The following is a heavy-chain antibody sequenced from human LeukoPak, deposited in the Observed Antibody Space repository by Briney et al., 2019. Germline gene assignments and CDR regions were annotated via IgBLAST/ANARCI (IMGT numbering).Heavy chain of an antibody. J-gene: IGHJ4*02. CDR1: GGSISSGSYS. CDR3: ARVRITFGGVIVN. D-gene: IGHD3-16*02. CDR2: ISYSGNT. V-gene: IGHV4-39*07. Sequence: SETLSLTCTVSGGSISSGSYSWGWIRQPPGKGLEWIGNISYSGNTYYNPSLKSRVTISVDTSMNQFSLKLSSVTAADTAVYYCARVRITFGGVIVNWGQGTLVTVSS.